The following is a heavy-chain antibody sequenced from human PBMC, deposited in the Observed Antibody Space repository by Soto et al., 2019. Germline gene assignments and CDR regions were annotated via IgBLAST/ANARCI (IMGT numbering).Heavy chain of an antibody. D-gene: IGHD3-16*01. J-gene: IGHJ3*02. V-gene: IGHV4-30-4*01. CDR1: GGSISSGDYY. Sequence: PSETLSLTCTVSGGSISSGDYYWNWIRQPPGKGLEWIGFIFNTGSTYYNPSLKSRLTISADMSKNQFSLRLTSVTAADTAVYYCARNDYDYVWESPGGDAFDIWGQGTMVTVSS. CDR3: ARNDYDYVWESPGGDAFDI. CDR2: IFNTGST.